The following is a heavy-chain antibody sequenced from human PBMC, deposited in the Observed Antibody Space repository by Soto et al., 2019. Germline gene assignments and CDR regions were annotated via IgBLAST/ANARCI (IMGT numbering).Heavy chain of an antibody. CDR3: ARVGPWVPYYYDSSPYTFENWFDP. CDR1: GGSISSSSYY. J-gene: IGHJ5*02. CDR2: IYHGGST. D-gene: IGHD3-22*01. Sequence: SEPQCLTCPVSGGSISSSSYYWGWLRQPPGKGLEWIGSIYHGGSTYYNPSLNSRVTLSIDMTNNHVSLILNSVTAADTAVYYCARVGPWVPYYYDSSPYTFENWFDPWGQGTLVTVSS. V-gene: IGHV4-39*02.